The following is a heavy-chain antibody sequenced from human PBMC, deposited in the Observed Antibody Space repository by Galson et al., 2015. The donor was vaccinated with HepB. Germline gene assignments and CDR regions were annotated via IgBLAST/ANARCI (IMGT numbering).Heavy chain of an antibody. CDR3: ARDSTSPPPNYHEYSGYDYLYYYYYGMDV. D-gene: IGHD5-12*01. CDR2: IYSGGST. CDR1: GFTVSSNY. Sequence: SLRLSCAASGFTVSSNYMSWVRQAPGKGLEWVSVIYSGGSTYYADSVKGRFTISRDNSKNTLYLQMNSLRAEDTAVYYCARDSTSPPPNYHEYSGYDYLYYYYYGMDVWGQGTTVTVSS. V-gene: IGHV3-66*02. J-gene: IGHJ6*02.